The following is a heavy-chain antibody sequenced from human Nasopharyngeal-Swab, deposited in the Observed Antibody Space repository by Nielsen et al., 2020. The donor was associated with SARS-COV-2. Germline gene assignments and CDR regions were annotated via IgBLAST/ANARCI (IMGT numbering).Heavy chain of an antibody. CDR2: IYYSGST. CDR3: ARYVRILGYFDY. J-gene: IGHJ4*02. D-gene: IGHD2-15*01. CDR1: GGSVSSGSYY. V-gene: IGHV4-61*01. Sequence: SETLSLTCTVSGGSVSSGSYYWSWIRQPPGKGLEWIGYIYYSGSTNYNPSLKSRVTISVDTSKNQFSLKLSSVTAADTAVYYCARYVRILGYFDYWGQGTLVTVSS.